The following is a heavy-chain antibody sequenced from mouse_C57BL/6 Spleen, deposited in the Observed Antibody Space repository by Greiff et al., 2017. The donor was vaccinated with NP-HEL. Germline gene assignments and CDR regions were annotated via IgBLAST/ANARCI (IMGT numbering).Heavy chain of an antibody. CDR3: ARRAGDAYFDY. D-gene: IGHD3-3*01. CDR2: ISSGSSTI. V-gene: IGHV5-17*01. J-gene: IGHJ2*01. Sequence: DVMLVESGGGLVKPGGSLKLSCAASGFTFSDYGMHWVRQAPEKGLEWVAYISSGSSTIYYADTVNGRFTISRDNAKNTLFLQMTSLRSEDTAMYYCARRAGDAYFDYWGQGTTLTVSS. CDR1: GFTFSDYG.